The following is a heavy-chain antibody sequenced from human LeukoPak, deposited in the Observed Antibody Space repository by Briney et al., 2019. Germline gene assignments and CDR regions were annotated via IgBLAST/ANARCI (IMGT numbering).Heavy chain of an antibody. J-gene: IGHJ4*02. CDR2: ISTNGDRT. D-gene: IGHD6-19*01. CDR1: GFTFSNSA. V-gene: IGHV3-64*02. Sequence: GGSLRLSCAASGFTFSNSATYWVRQAPGKGLEFVSVISTNGDRTYYADSVKGRFTISRDNSKNTLYLQMGSLRADDMAVYYCSRGVAISSSGWYDTFDYWGQGALVTISS. CDR3: SRGVAISSSGWYDTFDY.